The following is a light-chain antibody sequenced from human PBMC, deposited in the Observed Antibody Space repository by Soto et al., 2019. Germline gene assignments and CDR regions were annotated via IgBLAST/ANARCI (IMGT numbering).Light chain of an antibody. CDR3: QQRSNWPRLT. Sequence: EIVLTQSPATLSLSPGERATLSCRASQSVSSYLAWYQQKPGQAPRLLIYDASNRATVIPARFSGSGSGTDFTLTISSLETEDFAVYYCQQRSNWPRLTFGGGTKVEIK. CDR1: QSVSSY. CDR2: DAS. J-gene: IGKJ4*01. V-gene: IGKV3-11*01.